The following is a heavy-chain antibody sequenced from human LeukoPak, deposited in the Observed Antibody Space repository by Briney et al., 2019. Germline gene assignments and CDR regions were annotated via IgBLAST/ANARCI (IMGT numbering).Heavy chain of an antibody. CDR1: GYTFTGYY. V-gene: IGHV1-2*02. Sequence: GASVKVSCKASGYTFTGYYMHWVRQAPGQGLEWMGWINPNSGGTNYAQKFQGRVTMTRDTSISTAYMELSRLRSDDTAVYYCARGVVLLWFGEFHDPYDYWGQGTLVTVSS. CDR3: ARGVVLLWFGEFHDPYDY. CDR2: INPNSGGT. D-gene: IGHD3-10*01. J-gene: IGHJ4*02.